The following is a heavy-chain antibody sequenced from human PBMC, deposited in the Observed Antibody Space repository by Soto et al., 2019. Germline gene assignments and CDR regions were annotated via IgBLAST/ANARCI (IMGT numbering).Heavy chain of an antibody. CDR3: ARDQAGSSSDYYYGMDV. Sequence: PGGSLRLSCAASGFTFSSYSMNWVRQAPGKGLEWVSSISSSSSYIYYADSVKGRFTISRDNAKNSLYLQMNSLRAEDTALYYCARDQAGSSSDYYYGMDVWGQGTTVTVSS. J-gene: IGHJ6*02. D-gene: IGHD6-6*01. V-gene: IGHV3-21*01. CDR2: ISSSSSYI. CDR1: GFTFSSYS.